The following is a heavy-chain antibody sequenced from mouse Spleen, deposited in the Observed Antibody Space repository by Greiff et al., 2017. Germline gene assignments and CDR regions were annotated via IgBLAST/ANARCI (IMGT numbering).Heavy chain of an antibody. CDR3: ARGTASPDY. J-gene: IGHJ2*01. D-gene: IGHD1-2*01. CDR1: GYTFTSYW. CDR2: IDPSDSYT. V-gene: IGHV1-69*01. Sequence: QVQLQQPGAELVMPGASVKLSCKASGYTFTSYWMHWVKQRPGQGLEWIGEIDPSDSYTNYNQKFKGKATLTVDKSSSTAYMQLSSLTSEDSAVYYCARGTASPDYWGQGTTLTVSS.